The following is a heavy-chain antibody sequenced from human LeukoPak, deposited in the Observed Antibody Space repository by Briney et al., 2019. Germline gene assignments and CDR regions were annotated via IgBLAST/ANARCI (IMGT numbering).Heavy chain of an antibody. D-gene: IGHD1-26*01. J-gene: IGHJ6*02. V-gene: IGHV3-11*01. CDR1: GFTFSDYY. CDR3: ASAPELSTYYYYYGMDV. CDR2: ISSSGSTI. Sequence: GGSLRLSCAASGFTFSDYYMSWIRQAPGKGLEWVSYISSSGSTIYYADSVKGRFTTSRDNAKNSLYLQMNSLRAEDTAVYYCASAPELSTYYYYYGMDVWGQGTTVTVSS.